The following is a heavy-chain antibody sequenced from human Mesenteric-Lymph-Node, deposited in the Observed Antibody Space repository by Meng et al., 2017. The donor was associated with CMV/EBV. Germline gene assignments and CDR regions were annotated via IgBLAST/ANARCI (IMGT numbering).Heavy chain of an antibody. D-gene: IGHD6-13*01. CDR3: AKAAGTVIINWFDS. J-gene: IGHJ5*01. Sequence: GGSLRLSCAASGFSLSSYGMNWVRQAPGKGLEWISVMSYSGDITYYADSVRGRFTISRDNSKNTVYLQMNSLRAEDTAVYYCAKAAGTVIINWFDSWGQGTLVTVSS. CDR2: MSYSGDIT. CDR1: GFSLSSYG. V-gene: IGHV3-23*01.